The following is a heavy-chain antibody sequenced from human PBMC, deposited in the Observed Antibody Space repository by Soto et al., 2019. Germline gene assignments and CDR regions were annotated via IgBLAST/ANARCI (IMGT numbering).Heavy chain of an antibody. D-gene: IGHD3-22*01. V-gene: IGHV1-18*01. J-gene: IGHJ4*02. Sequence: GASVKVSCKASGYTFTSYGISWVRQAPGQGLEWMGWISAYNGNTNYAQKLQGRVTMTTDTSTSTAYMELRSLRSDDTAVYYCASQSFSGYPLLYFDYWGQGTLVTVSS. CDR3: ASQSFSGYPLLYFDY. CDR1: GYTFTSYG. CDR2: ISAYNGNT.